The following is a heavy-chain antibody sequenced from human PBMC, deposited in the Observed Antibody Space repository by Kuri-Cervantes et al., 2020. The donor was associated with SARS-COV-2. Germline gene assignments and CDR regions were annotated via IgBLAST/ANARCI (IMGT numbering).Heavy chain of an antibody. V-gene: IGHV4-39*07. J-gene: IGHJ3*02. CDR3: ARTRMVNTAMAYSGAFDI. CDR1: GGSISSSSYY. Sequence: SETLSLTCTVSGGSISSSSYYWGWIRQPPGKGLEWIGSIYYSGSTYYNPSLKSRVTMSVDTSKNQFSLKLSSVTAADTAVYYCARTRMVNTAMAYSGAFDIWGQGTMVTVSS. D-gene: IGHD5-18*01. CDR2: IYYSGST.